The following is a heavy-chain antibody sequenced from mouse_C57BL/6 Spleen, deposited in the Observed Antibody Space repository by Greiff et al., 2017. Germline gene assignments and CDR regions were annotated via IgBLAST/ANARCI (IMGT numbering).Heavy chain of an antibody. CDR1: GYTFTDYY. CDR3: ATDGSSLDY. J-gene: IGHJ2*01. CDR2: INPNNGGT. V-gene: IGHV1-26*01. D-gene: IGHD1-1*01. Sequence: EVQLQQSGPELVKPGASVKISCKASGYTFTDYYMNWVKQSHGKSLEWIGDINPNNGGTSYNQKFKGKATLTVDKSSSTAYMELRSLTSEDSAVYYCATDGSSLDYWGQGTTLTVSS.